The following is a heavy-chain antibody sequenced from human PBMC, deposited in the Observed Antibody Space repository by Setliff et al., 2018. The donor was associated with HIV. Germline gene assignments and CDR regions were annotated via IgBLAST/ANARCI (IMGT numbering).Heavy chain of an antibody. CDR3: ARLTLYSSSWYGTRDYFDY. V-gene: IGHV4-39*01. J-gene: IGHJ4*02. CDR2: ISYSGTT. Sequence: SETLSLTCTVSGGSINSRSYSWGWIRQPPGKGLEWIGHISYSGTTNYNPSLKSRVTISVDTSKNQFSLKLSSVTVADTAVYYCARLTLYSSSWYGTRDYFDYWGQGTLVTVSS. CDR1: GGSINSRSYS. D-gene: IGHD6-13*01.